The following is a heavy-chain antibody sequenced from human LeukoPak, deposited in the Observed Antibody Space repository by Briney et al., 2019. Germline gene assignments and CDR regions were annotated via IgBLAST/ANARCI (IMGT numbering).Heavy chain of an antibody. Sequence: ASVKVSCKASGYTFTSYGISWARQAPGQGLEWMGWISAYNGNTNYAQKLQGRVTMTTDTSTSTAYMELRSLRSDDTAVYYCARELVPIAAAGTIGWFDPWGQGTLVTVSS. J-gene: IGHJ5*02. CDR3: ARELVPIAAAGTIGWFDP. V-gene: IGHV1-18*01. CDR2: ISAYNGNT. CDR1: GYTFTSYG. D-gene: IGHD6-13*01.